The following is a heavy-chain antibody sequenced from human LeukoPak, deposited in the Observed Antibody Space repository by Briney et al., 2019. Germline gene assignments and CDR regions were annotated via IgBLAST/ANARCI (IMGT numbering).Heavy chain of an antibody. CDR1: GYTFTGYY. D-gene: IGHD6-13*01. CDR2: INPNSGGT. V-gene: IGHV1-2*02. J-gene: IGHJ3*02. Sequence: GASVKVSCKASGYTFTGYYMHWVRQAPGQGLEWMGWINPNSGGTNYAQKFQGRVTMTRDTSISTAYMELSRLRSDDTAVYYCARDQAAAGILLGDAFDIWGQGTMVTVSS. CDR3: ARDQAAAGILLGDAFDI.